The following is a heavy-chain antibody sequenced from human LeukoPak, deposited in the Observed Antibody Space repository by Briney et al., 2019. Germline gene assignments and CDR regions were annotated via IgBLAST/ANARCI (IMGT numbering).Heavy chain of an antibody. CDR3: ARDFGRQQFDY. CDR1: GFGFGQYE. Sequence: PGGSLRLSCAASGFGFGQYEMNWVRQAPGKGLEWIAYISVRAGTIYYGDSAEGRFTISRDNAKYSLYLQMNSLRAEDTAVYYCARDFGRQQFDYWGQGTLVTVSS. D-gene: IGHD3/OR15-3a*01. CDR2: ISVRAGTI. J-gene: IGHJ4*02. V-gene: IGHV3-48*03.